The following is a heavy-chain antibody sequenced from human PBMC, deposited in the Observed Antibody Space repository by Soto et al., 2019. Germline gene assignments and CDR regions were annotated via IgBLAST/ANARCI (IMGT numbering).Heavy chain of an antibody. Sequence: SETLSLTCTVSGGSISSSSYYWGWIRQPPGKGLEWIGSIYYSGSTYYNPSLKSRVTISVDTSKNQFSLKLSSVTAADTAVYYCARQTDGIDGWFDPWGQGTLVTVSS. D-gene: IGHD1-26*01. CDR2: IYYSGST. J-gene: IGHJ5*02. CDR3: ARQTDGIDGWFDP. CDR1: GGSISSSSYY. V-gene: IGHV4-39*01.